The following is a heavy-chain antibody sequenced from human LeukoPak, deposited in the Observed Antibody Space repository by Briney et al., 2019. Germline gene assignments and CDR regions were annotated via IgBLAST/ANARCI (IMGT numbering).Heavy chain of an antibody. Sequence: SETLSLTCTVSGGSISSGNYYWTRIRQPPGKGLEWIGYIYYSGSTYYNSSLQSRVTISVDTSKNQFSLKLSSVTAADTAVYYCARGNLEWAAGTRWFDPWGQGTLVTVSS. CDR3: ARGNLEWAAGTRWFDP. D-gene: IGHD6-13*01. V-gene: IGHV4-30-4*01. CDR2: IYYSGST. CDR1: GGSISSGNYY. J-gene: IGHJ5*02.